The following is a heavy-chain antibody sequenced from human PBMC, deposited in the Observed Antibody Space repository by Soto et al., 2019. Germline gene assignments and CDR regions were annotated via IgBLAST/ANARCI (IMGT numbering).Heavy chain of an antibody. D-gene: IGHD7-27*01. Sequence: QVHLQESGPGLVKPSETLSLTCTVSGASITSSYWPWVRQPPGKGLEWIGYVYHSGSTNYNPSLTSRVTVSVSTSKNQFSLRLTSVTAADTAVYYCATGYDWFDPWGQGALVTVSS. J-gene: IGHJ5*02. CDR3: ATGYDWFDP. CDR2: VYHSGST. CDR1: GASITSSY. V-gene: IGHV4-59*03.